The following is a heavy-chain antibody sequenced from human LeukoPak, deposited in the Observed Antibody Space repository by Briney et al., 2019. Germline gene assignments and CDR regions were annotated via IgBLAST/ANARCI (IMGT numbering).Heavy chain of an antibody. J-gene: IGHJ6*03. CDR1: GGSFSGYC. CDR3: ARGGGAAAGHYYYYMDV. V-gene: IGHV4-34*01. CDR2: INHSGST. Sequence: SETLSLTCAVYGGSFSGYCWTWIRQPPGKGLEWIGEINHSGSTNYNPSLKSRVTIPVDTSKNQFSLKLRSVTAADTAVYYCARGGGAAAGHYYYYMDVWDKGTTVTVSS. D-gene: IGHD6-13*01.